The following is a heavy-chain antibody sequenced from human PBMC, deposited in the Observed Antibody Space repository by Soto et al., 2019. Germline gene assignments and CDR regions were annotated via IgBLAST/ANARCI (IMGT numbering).Heavy chain of an antibody. Sequence: AGGSLRLSCAASGFTFRDYYMTWIRQAPGKGLEWLSYISSSGSTIYYADSVKGRFTISRDNAKNSLFLQMNSLRAEDTAVYYCARLVTATRNYYYGMDVWGQGTPVTVSS. CDR1: GFTFRDYY. V-gene: IGHV3-11*01. D-gene: IGHD1-20*01. CDR2: ISSSGSTI. CDR3: ARLVTATRNYYYGMDV. J-gene: IGHJ6*02.